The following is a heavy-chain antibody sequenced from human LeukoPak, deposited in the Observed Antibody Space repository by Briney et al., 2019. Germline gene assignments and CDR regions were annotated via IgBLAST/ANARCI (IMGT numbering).Heavy chain of an antibody. CDR2: ISSSSSTI. J-gene: IGHJ4*02. Sequence: GGSLRLSCAASGFTLSSYSMNWVRHAPGKGLEWVSYISSSSSTIYYADSVKGRFTISRDNAKNSLYLQMNSLRAEDTAVYYCARDRGIAVADYFDYWGQGTLVTVSS. D-gene: IGHD6-19*01. CDR3: ARDRGIAVADYFDY. V-gene: IGHV3-48*01. CDR1: GFTLSSYS.